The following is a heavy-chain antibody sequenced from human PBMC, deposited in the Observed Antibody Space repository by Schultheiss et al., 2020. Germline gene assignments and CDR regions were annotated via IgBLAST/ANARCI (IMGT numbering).Heavy chain of an antibody. D-gene: IGHD3-9*01. Sequence: SETLSLTCTVSGGSISSYYWSWIRQPPGKGLEWIGYIYYSGSTNYNPSLKSRVTISVDTSKNQFSLKLSSVTAADTAVYYCARQYYDILTGYGSLYYFDYWGQGTLVTVSS. CDR2: IYYSGST. V-gene: IGHV4-59*08. J-gene: IGHJ4*02. CDR3: ARQYYDILTGYGSLYYFDY. CDR1: GGSISSYY.